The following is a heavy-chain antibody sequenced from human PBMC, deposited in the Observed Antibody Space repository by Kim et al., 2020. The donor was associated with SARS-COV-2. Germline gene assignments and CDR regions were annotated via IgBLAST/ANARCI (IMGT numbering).Heavy chain of an antibody. D-gene: IGHD3-22*01. CDR1: GFTFTDHY. J-gene: IGHJ4*02. V-gene: IGHV3-11*06. Sequence: GGSLRLSCAASGFTFTDHYMGWIRQAPGKGLEWVSHTSSTSSYTKYADSVKGRFTISRDNAKNSLYLQMNSLRAEDTAVYYCARVPWAVIVVPYFDYWGQGTLVTVSS. CDR3: ARVPWAVIVVPYFDY. CDR2: TSSTSSYT.